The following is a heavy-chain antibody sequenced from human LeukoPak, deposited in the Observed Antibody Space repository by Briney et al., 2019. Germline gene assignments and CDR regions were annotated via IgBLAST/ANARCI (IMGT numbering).Heavy chain of an antibody. V-gene: IGHV1-2*02. Sequence: ASVKVSCKASGYTFTDYYMHWVRQAPGQGLEWMGWINPNTGGTNYAQKFQGKVTMTRDTSISTPYMELSWLRSDDTAVYYCARALYTSRSYLATFSPTNFDYWGQGTLVTVSS. CDR2: INPNTGGT. CDR1: GYTFTDYY. CDR3: ARALYTSRSYLATFSPTNFDY. J-gene: IGHJ4*02. D-gene: IGHD6-13*01.